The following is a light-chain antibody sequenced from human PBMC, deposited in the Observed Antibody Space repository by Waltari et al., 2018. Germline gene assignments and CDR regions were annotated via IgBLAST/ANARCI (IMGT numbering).Light chain of an antibody. Sequence: EIVLTQSPGTLSVSPGDRATLSCRASETISKYLTWYQQKPGQAPRLLIYAASTRATGSPDRVSGSGVGTDFSLTISSLEPEDFAVYYCQHYVRLPVTFGQGTKVEIK. CDR2: AAS. V-gene: IGKV3-20*01. CDR1: ETISKY. J-gene: IGKJ1*01. CDR3: QHYVRLPVT.